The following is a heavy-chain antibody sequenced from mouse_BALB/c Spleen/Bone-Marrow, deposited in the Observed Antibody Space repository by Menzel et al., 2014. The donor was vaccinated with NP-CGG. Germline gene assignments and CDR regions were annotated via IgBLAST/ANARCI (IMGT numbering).Heavy chain of an antibody. CDR2: IHYSGNT. V-gene: IGHV3-1*02. Sequence: VQLQQSGPDLVKPSQSLSLTCTVTGYSITSGYGWHWIRQFPGNKLEWMGYIHYSGNTDYNPSLKSRISITRDTSKNQFFLQLNSVTTEDTATYYCVRGTKVVADFDYWGQGTTLTVSS. CDR3: VRGTKVVADFDY. CDR1: GYSITSGYG. D-gene: IGHD1-1*01. J-gene: IGHJ2*01.